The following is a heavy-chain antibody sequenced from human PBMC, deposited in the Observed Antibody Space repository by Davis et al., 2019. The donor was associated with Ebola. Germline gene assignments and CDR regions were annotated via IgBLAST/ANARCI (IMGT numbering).Heavy chain of an antibody. D-gene: IGHD2-2*01. J-gene: IGHJ6*02. CDR2: IYPGDSDT. CDR3: ARFFCISTSCHYGMDV. V-gene: IGHV5-51*01. Sequence: GESLKISCKGFGYNFATYWIVWVRQMPGKGLEWMGLIYPGDSDTRYSPSFQGQVAISVDKSISTAYLQWSSLKASDTAMYYCARFFCISTSCHYGMDVWGRGTTVTVSS. CDR1: GYNFATYW.